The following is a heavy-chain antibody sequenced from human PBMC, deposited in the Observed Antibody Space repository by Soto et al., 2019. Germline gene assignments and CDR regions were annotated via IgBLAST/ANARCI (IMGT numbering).Heavy chain of an antibody. J-gene: IGHJ6*03. V-gene: IGHV4-31*03. CDR3: ARAGYCSSTSCREEYYYYMDV. CDR1: GGSISSFCYY. D-gene: IGHD2-2*01. Sequence: SETLSLTCTVSGGSISSFCYYWSWIRQHPGKGLEWIGYIYYSGSTYYNPSLKSRVTISVDTSKNQFSLKLSSVTAADTAVYYCARAGYCSSTSCREEYYYYMDVWGKGTTVTVSS. CDR2: IYYSGST.